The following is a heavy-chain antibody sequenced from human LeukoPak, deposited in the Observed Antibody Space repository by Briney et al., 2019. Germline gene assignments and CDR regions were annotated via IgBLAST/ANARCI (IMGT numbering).Heavy chain of an antibody. Sequence: GGSLRLSCVASGFIFSNYWMSWVRQPPGKGLEWVANIKQDGSEIHSVDSVKGRFTISRDNAKNSVFLQMNSPRAEDTAVYYCAKDYSTFWWGQGTLVTVSS. D-gene: IGHD2/OR15-2a*01. CDR3: AKDYSTFW. V-gene: IGHV3-7*01. CDR1: GFIFSNYW. J-gene: IGHJ4*02. CDR2: IKQDGSEI.